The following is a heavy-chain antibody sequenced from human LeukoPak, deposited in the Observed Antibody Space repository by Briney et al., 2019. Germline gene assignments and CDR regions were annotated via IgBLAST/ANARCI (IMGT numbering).Heavy chain of an antibody. CDR2: VSGSGGST. Sequence: GGPLRLSCAASGFTFSSYAMSWVRQAPGKGLEWVSAVSGSGGSTYYADSVKGRFTISRDNSKNTLYLQMNSLRAEDTAVYYCAKNEVVTIDYWGQGTLVTVSS. J-gene: IGHJ4*02. D-gene: IGHD3-22*01. CDR3: AKNEVVTIDY. CDR1: GFTFSSYA. V-gene: IGHV3-23*01.